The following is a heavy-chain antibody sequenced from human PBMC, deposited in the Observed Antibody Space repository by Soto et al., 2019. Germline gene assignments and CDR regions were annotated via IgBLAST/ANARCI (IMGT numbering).Heavy chain of an antibody. V-gene: IGHV1-69*01. CDR1: GGTFSSYA. D-gene: IGHD1-26*01. CDR2: IIPIFGTA. CDR3: ERDHPNAWELRLSWFYYGMDV. J-gene: IGHJ6*02. Sequence: QVQLVQSGAEVKKPGSSVKVYCKASGGTFSSYAISWVRQAPGQGLEWMGGIIPIFGTAKYAQKLQGRVTITADESKSTVYMELRSLRAEDTAVYYCERDHPNAWELRLSWFYYGMDVWGQGTTVTVSS.